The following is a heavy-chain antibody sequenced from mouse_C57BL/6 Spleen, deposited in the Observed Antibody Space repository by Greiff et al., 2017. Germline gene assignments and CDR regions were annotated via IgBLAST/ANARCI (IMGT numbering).Heavy chain of an antibody. CDR1: GFNIKDDY. Sequence: EVQVVESGAELVRPGASVKLSCTASGFNIKDDYMHWVKQRPEQGLEWIGWIDPENGDTEYASKFQGKATITADTSSNTAYLQLSSLTSEDTAVYYCTTRQAFAYWGQGTLVTVSA. CDR2: IDPENGDT. CDR3: TTRQAFAY. J-gene: IGHJ3*01. V-gene: IGHV14-4*01. D-gene: IGHD6-1*01.